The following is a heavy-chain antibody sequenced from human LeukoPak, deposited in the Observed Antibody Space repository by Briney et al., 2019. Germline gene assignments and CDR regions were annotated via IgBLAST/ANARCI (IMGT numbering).Heavy chain of an antibody. CDR1: GYTFTSYA. CDR2: MNPNSGNT. V-gene: IGHV1-8*03. D-gene: IGHD3-16*01. Sequence: ASVKVSCKASGYTFTSYAMNWVRQATGQGLEWMGWMNPNSGNTGYAQKFQGRVTITRNTSISTAYMELSSLRSEDTAVYYCARVFRGAFDIWGQGTMVTVSS. J-gene: IGHJ3*02. CDR3: ARVFRGAFDI.